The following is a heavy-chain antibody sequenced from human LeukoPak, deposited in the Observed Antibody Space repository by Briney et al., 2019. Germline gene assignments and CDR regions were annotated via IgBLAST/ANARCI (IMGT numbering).Heavy chain of an antibody. CDR1: GFTFSSYG. J-gene: IGHJ4*02. CDR2: IWYDGSNK. D-gene: IGHD2-21*02. V-gene: IGHV3-33*01. Sequence: PGGSLRLSGAASGFTFSSYGMHWVRQAPGKGLEWVAVIWYDGSNKYYADSVKGRFTISRDNSKNTLYLQMNSLRAEDTAVYYCARDGIAYCGGDCYIDWGQGTLVTVSS. CDR3: ARDGIAYCGGDCYID.